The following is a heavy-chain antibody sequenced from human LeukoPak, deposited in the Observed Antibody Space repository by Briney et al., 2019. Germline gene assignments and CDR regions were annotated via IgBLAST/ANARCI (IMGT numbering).Heavy chain of an antibody. J-gene: IGHJ3*01. V-gene: IGHV1-18*01. D-gene: IGHD6-13*01. CDR1: GYTFTIYG. CDR2: ISCYNFNT. Sequence: GASVKVSCKASGYTFTIYGISWVRQAPGQGLEWMGWISCYNFNTKYAQKFQDRVTLTTDTSTNTAYMEVRSLRSDDTAVYYCARDDSSSWYEGEPFDVWGQGTVVTVSS. CDR3: ARDDSSSWYEGEPFDV.